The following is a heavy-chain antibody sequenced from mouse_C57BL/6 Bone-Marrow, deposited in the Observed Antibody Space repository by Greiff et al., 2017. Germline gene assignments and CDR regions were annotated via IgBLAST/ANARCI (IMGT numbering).Heavy chain of an antibody. V-gene: IGHV1-62-2*01. J-gene: IGHJ3*01. CDR3: ARHEDTGGYYDWVWFAY. CDR1: GYTFTEYT. D-gene: IGHD2-3*01. CDR2: FYPGSGSI. Sequence: QVQLQQSGAELVKPGASVKLSCKASGYTFTEYTIHWVKQRSGQGLEWIGWFYPGSGSIKYNEKFKDKATLTADKSSSTVYMELSRLTSEDSAVXFCARHEDTGGYYDWVWFAYWGQGTLVTVSA.